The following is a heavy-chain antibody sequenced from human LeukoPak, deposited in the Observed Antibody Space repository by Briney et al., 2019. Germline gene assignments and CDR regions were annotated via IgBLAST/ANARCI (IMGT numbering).Heavy chain of an antibody. V-gene: IGHV3-23*01. Sequence: PGGSLRLSCVASGFTFSSHAMSWVRQAPGQGLQWVSGISGSGDNTYYAYADSVKGRFTISRDNSRNTLYLQMNSLRAEDTAVYYCAKHSGDYYYYYGMDVWGQGTTVTVSS. J-gene: IGHJ6*02. CDR2: ISGSGDNT. CDR3: AKHSGDYYYYYGMDV. D-gene: IGHD2-21*01. CDR1: GFTFSSHA.